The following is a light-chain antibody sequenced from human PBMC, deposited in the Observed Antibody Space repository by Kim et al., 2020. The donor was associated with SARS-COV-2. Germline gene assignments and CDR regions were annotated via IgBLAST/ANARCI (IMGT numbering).Light chain of an antibody. V-gene: IGKV4-1*01. CDR2: WAS. CDR1: QSVLYSSNNKNY. CDR3: QEYYRTPRSIT. J-gene: IGKJ5*01. Sequence: DIVMTQSPDSLAVSLGERATINCKSSQSVLYSSNNKNYLAWYQQKPGQPPKLLIYWASTRESGVPDRFSGSGSGTDFTLTIGSLQAEDVAVYYCQEYYRTPRSITFGQGTRLEIK.